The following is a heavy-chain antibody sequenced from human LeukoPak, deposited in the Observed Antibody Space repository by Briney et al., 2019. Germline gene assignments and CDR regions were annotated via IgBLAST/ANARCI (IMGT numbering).Heavy chain of an antibody. CDR1: GFTFSSYA. CDR3: AKDPTCSSTSCYVI. Sequence: GGSLRLSCAASGFTFSSYAMSWVRQAPGKGLEWVSAISGSGGSTYYADSVKGRFTISRENYKNTLYLQMNSLRAEDTAVYYCAKDPTCSSTSCYVIWGQGTLVTVSS. J-gene: IGHJ4*02. V-gene: IGHV3-23*01. CDR2: ISGSGGST. D-gene: IGHD2-2*01.